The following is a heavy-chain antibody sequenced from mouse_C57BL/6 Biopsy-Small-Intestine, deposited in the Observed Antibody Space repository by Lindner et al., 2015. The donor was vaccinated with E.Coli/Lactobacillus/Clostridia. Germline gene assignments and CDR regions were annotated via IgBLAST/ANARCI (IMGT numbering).Heavy chain of an antibody. Sequence: VQLQESGAEMVRPGASVKLSCKASGYTFTSYWMHWVKQRPRQGLEWIGNIDPSDAETHYNQKFKDKAALTVDKSSSTAYIQLNGLTSEDSAVYYCARGDGNYEDYAMDYWGQGTSVTVSS. CDR1: GYTFTSYW. D-gene: IGHD2-1*01. V-gene: IGHV1-52*01. CDR3: ARGDGNYEDYAMDY. J-gene: IGHJ4*01. CDR2: IDPSDAET.